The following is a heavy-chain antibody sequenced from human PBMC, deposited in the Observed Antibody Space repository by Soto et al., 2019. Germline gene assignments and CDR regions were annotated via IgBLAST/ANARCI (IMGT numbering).Heavy chain of an antibody. CDR2: IYYSGST. CDR3: ARQTDYSNYVEVFPHFDY. D-gene: IGHD4-4*01. J-gene: IGHJ4*02. CDR1: GGSISSYY. V-gene: IGHV4-59*08. Sequence: PSETLSLTCTVSGGSISSYYWSWIRQPPGKGLEWIGYIYYSGSTNYNPSLKSRVTISVDTSKNQFSLKLSSVTAADTAVYYCARQTDYSNYVEVFPHFDYWGQGTLVTVSS.